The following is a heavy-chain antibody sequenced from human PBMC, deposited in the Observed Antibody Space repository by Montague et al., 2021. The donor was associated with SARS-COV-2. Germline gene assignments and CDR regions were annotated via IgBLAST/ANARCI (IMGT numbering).Heavy chain of an antibody. V-gene: IGHV3-30*04. CDR2: ISYDGSNK. J-gene: IGHJ4*02. Sequence: SLRLSCAASGFTFSSYAMHWVRQAPGKGLEWVAVISYDGSNKYYADSVKGRFTISRDNSKNTLYLQMNSLRAEDTAVYYCARDRVVPTAMPCGGDYGDYDEPEYYFDYWGQGTLVTVSS. CDR1: GFTFSSYA. D-gene: IGHD2-2*01. CDR3: ARDRVVPTAMPCGGDYGDYDEPEYYFDY.